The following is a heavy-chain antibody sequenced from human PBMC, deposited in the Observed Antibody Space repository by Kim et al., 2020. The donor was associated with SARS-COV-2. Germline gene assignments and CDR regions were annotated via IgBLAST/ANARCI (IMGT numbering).Heavy chain of an antibody. CDR2: MSYSGST. CDR1: GVSISSSSYY. V-gene: IGHV4-39*01. CDR3: GRRRAWGFDY. J-gene: IGHJ4*02. D-gene: IGHD7-27*01. Sequence: SETLSLTCTVSGVSISSSSYYWGWIRQPPGKGLEWIGSMSYSGSTYYNPSLKSRVSISVDTSKNQFSLKLNSVTATDTAVYYCGRRRAWGFDYWGQGTLVTVSS.